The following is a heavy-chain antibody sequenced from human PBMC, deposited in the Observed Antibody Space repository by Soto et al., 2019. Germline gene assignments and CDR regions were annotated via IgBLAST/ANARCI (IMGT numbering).Heavy chain of an antibody. J-gene: IGHJ5*02. CDR1: GGSISSYY. CDR3: ARGYVVVVAAWSPLFDR. V-gene: IGHV4-59*01. Sequence: SETLSLPCTPSGGSISSYYWSWIRQPPGKGLEWIGYIYYSGSTNYNPSLKSRVTISVDTSKNQFSLKLSSVTAADTAVYYCARGYVVVVAAWSPLFDRWGQGTLVTVSS. CDR2: IYYSGST. D-gene: IGHD2-15*01.